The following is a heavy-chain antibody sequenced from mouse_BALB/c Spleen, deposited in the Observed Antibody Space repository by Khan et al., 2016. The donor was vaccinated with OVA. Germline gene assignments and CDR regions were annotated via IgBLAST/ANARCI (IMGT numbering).Heavy chain of an antibody. J-gene: IGHJ3*01. CDR1: GYSFTSYY. CDR2: IDPFSGGS. D-gene: IGHD2-2*01. CDR3: TRHGYAALFTY. V-gene: IGHV1-31*01. Sequence: EVQLQESGPELMKPGASVKISCKASGYSFTSYYIHWVMQRHGESLEWIGYIDPFSGGSTYNQKFKVKATLTVDKSSSTAYIHLSNLTSEDSAVYYSTRHGYAALFTYGVQGTLFTVSA.